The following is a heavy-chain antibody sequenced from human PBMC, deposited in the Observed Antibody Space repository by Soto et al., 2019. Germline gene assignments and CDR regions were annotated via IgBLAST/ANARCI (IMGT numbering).Heavy chain of an antibody. D-gene: IGHD1-1*01. CDR2: ISYDGSNK. CDR1: GFTFSSYA. V-gene: IGHV3-30-3*01. CDR3: ARDKGNNWDLDY. J-gene: IGHJ4*02. Sequence: GGSLRLSCAVSGFTFSSYAMHWVRQAPGKGLEWVAVISYDGSNKYYADSVKGRFTISRDSAKNSLYLQMNSLRAEGTALYYCARDKGNNWDLDYWGQGTLVTVSS.